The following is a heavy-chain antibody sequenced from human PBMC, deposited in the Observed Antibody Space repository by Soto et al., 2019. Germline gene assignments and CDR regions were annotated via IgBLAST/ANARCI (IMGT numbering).Heavy chain of an antibody. CDR3: ARARGRSGKSYYYFDY. V-gene: IGHV3-74*01. CDR1: GFTFNSYW. J-gene: IGHJ4*02. D-gene: IGHD5-18*01. Sequence: PGGSLRLSCAASGFTFNSYWIHWVRQAPGKGLVWVSRINSDGSSTSYADSVKGRFTISRDNAKNTVYLQMNSLRAEDTAVYYCARARGRSGKSYYYFDYWGQGTLVTVSS. CDR2: INSDGSST.